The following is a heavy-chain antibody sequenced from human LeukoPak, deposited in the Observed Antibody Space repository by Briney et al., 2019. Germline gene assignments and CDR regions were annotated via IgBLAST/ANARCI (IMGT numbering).Heavy chain of an antibody. CDR2: INHDGSKK. V-gene: IGHV3-7*01. D-gene: IGHD2-8*01. Sequence: GGSLRLSCATSAFTFRSDWMTWVRQAPGKGLEWVANINHDGSKKHYVDSVKGRFTISRDNTENSLFLQLNSLRAEDTAMYYCARDTSIGRYCTNGVCSPFDYWGQGTLVTVSS. CDR3: ARDTSIGRYCTNGVCSPFDY. J-gene: IGHJ4*02. CDR1: AFTFRSDW.